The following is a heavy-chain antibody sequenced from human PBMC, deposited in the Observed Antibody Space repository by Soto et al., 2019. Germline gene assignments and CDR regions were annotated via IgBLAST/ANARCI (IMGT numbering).Heavy chain of an antibody. CDR3: ARDRAEQLAGSYFDY. D-gene: IGHD6-6*01. V-gene: IGHV1-69*13. CDR1: GGTFSSYA. J-gene: IGHJ4*02. Sequence: GASVKVSCKASGGTFSSYAISWVRQAPGQGLEWMGGIIPIFGTANYAQKFQGRVTITADESTSTAYMELSSLRSEDTAVYYCARDRAEQLAGSYFDYWGQGTLVTVSS. CDR2: IIPIFGTA.